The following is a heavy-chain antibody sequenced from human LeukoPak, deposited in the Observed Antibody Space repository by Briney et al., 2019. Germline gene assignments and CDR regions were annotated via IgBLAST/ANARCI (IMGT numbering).Heavy chain of an antibody. CDR1: GASISSYF. J-gene: IGHJ4*02. Sequence: PSETLSLTCTVSGASISSYFWSWIRQPPGKGLEWTGYIYYTGSTNYNPSLKSRITISVDTSNNQFSLQLSSVTAADTAVYYCASSPDILTGYYNDYWGQGTLVTVSS. CDR2: IYYTGST. CDR3: ASSPDILTGYYNDY. V-gene: IGHV4-59*01. D-gene: IGHD3-9*01.